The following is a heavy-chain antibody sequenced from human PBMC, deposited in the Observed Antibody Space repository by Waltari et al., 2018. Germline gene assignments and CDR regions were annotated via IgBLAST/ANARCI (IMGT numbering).Heavy chain of an antibody. D-gene: IGHD3-10*01. CDR3: AKNSAETIRGNYYYYMDV. CDR1: GFTFSSYW. CDR2: IKQDGSEK. Sequence: EVQLVESGGGLVQPGGSLRLSCAASGFTFSSYWMSWVRQAPGKGLEWVANIKQDGSEKYYVDSVKGRFTISRDNSKNTLYLQMNSLRAEDTAVYYCAKNSAETIRGNYYYYMDVWGKGTTVTVSS. J-gene: IGHJ6*03. V-gene: IGHV3-7*01.